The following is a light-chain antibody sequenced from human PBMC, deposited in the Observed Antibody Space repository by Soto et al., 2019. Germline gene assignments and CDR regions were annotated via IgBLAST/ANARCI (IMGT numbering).Light chain of an antibody. CDR2: DAS. CDR3: QQYNSYSRWT. V-gene: IGKV1-5*01. J-gene: IGKJ1*01. Sequence: DIQMTQSPSTLSASVGDRVTITCRASQSISSWLAWYQQKPWKAPKLLIYDASSLESGVPSRFSGSGSGTEFTLTISSLQPDDFATYYCQQYNSYSRWTFGQGTKVEIK. CDR1: QSISSW.